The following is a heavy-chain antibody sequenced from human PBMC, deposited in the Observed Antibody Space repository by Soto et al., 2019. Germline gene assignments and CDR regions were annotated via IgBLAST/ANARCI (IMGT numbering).Heavy chain of an antibody. Sequence: GGSLRLSCAASGFTFSSYGMHWVRQAPGKGLEWVAVIWYDGSNKYYADSVKGRFTISRDNSKNTLYLQMNSLRAEDTAVYYCARVYYYGSGSSYGMDVWGQGTTVTVSS. D-gene: IGHD3-10*01. CDR2: IWYDGSNK. CDR3: ARVYYYGSGSSYGMDV. V-gene: IGHV3-33*01. CDR1: GFTFSSYG. J-gene: IGHJ6*02.